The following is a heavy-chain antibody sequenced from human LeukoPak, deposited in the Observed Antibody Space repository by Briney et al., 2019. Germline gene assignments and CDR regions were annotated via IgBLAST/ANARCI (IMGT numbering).Heavy chain of an antibody. CDR2: ITGSGRTT. D-gene: IGHD3-22*01. V-gene: IGHV3-23*01. CDR3: ARDIWRYYYDSSPIDY. J-gene: IGHJ4*02. Sequence: GGSLRLSCAASGFTFATYAMSWVRQAPGKGLKWVSGITGSGRTTYYADSVKGRFTISRDNSKNTLYLQMNSLRAEDTAVYYCARDIWRYYYDSSPIDYWGQGTLVTVSS. CDR1: GFTFATYA.